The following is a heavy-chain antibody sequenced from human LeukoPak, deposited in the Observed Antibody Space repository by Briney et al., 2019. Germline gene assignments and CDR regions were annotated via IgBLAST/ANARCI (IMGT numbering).Heavy chain of an antibody. Sequence: SQTLSLTCTVSGGSISSGSYYWSWIRQPAGKGLEWIGRIYSSGSTNYNPSLKSRVTISLDTSKNQFSLKLSSVTAADTAVYYCARETYYYDSSGYYPNYYYYMDVWGKGTTVTVSS. V-gene: IGHV4-61*02. J-gene: IGHJ6*03. D-gene: IGHD3-22*01. CDR1: GGSISSGSYY. CDR3: ARETYYYDSSGYYPNYYYYMDV. CDR2: IYSSGST.